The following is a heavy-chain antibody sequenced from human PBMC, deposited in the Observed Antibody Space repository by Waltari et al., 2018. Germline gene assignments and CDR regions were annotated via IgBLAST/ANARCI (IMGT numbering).Heavy chain of an antibody. J-gene: IGHJ5*02. D-gene: IGHD3-10*02. V-gene: IGHV4-39*01. CDR1: GGSISSSSYY. CDR2: IYYSGST. CDR3: ARHEGGGPMYNWFDP. Sequence: QLQLQESGPGLVKPSETLSLTCTVSGGSISSSSYYWGWIRQPPGKGLEWIGSIYYSGSTYYNPSLKSRVTISVDTSNNQFSLKLSSVTAADTAVYYCARHEGGGPMYNWFDPWGQGTLVTVSS.